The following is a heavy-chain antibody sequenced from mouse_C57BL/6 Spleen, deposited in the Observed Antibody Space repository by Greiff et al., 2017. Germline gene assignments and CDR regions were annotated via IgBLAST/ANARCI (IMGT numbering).Heavy chain of an antibody. CDR2: IYPGDGDT. D-gene: IGHD1-1*01. CDR3: AREITPSLYYFDY. J-gene: IGHJ2*01. Sequence: QVQLQQSGAELVKPGASVKISCKASGYAFSSYWMNWVKQRPGKGLEWIGQIYPGDGDTNYNGKFKGKATLTADKSSSTAYMQLSSLTSEDSAVYFCAREITPSLYYFDYWGQGTTLTVSS. CDR1: GYAFSSYW. V-gene: IGHV1-80*01.